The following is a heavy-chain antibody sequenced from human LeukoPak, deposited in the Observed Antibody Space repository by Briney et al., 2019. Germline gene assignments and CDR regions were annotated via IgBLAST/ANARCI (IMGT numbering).Heavy chain of an antibody. J-gene: IGHJ4*02. CDR2: IYSDNT. V-gene: IGHV3-53*01. Sequence: GGSLRLSCTVSGFTVSSNSMSWVRQAPGKGLEWVSFIYSDNTHYSDSVKGRFTISRDNSKNTLYLQMNSLRAEDTAVYYCARYNGLRPHYYFDYWGQGTLVTVSS. CDR1: GFTVSSNS. CDR3: ARYNGLRPHYYFDY. D-gene: IGHD1-1*01.